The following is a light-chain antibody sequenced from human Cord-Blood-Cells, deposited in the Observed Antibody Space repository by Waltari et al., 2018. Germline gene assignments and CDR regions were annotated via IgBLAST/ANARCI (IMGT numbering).Light chain of an antibody. CDR2: AAS. CDR1: QSISSY. CDR3: QQSYSRTT. Sequence: DIQMTQSPSSLSASVVDRVTITCRASQSISSYLNWYQQKPGKAPKLLIYAASSLQSGVTSRFSGSGSVTDFTLTISSLQPEDFATYYCQQSYSRTTFGQGTKVEIK. V-gene: IGKV1-39*01. J-gene: IGKJ1*01.